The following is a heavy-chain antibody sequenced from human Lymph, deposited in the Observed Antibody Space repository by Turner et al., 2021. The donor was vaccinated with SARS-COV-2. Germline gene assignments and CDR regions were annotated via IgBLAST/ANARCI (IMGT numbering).Heavy chain of an antibody. CDR3: ARDVERYNDFWSGYSGGYGLDV. CDR1: GYTFTGYY. CDR2: INPNSGGT. D-gene: IGHD3-3*01. J-gene: IGHJ6*02. V-gene: IGHV1-2*02. Sequence: QVQLVQSGAEVKKLGDSGKVSCKASGYTFTGYYRHWVRRAPGQGLEWMGWINPNSGGTNYAQKFQGRVTMTRDTSISTAYMGLSRLRSDDTAVYYCARDVERYNDFWSGYSGGYGLDVWGQGTTVTVSS.